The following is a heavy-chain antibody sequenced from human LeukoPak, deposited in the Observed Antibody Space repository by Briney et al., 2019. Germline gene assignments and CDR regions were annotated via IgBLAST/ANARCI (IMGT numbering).Heavy chain of an antibody. Sequence: PGGSLRLSCAASGFTFSTYWTSWVRQAPGKGLEWVANIKQDGSEKNYLDSVKGRFTISRDNAKNSVFLQMNSLRAEDTAVYYCARGGFWYGYWGQGTLVTVSS. CDR3: ARGGFWYGY. J-gene: IGHJ4*02. V-gene: IGHV3-7*01. D-gene: IGHD6-13*01. CDR1: GFTFSTYW. CDR2: IKQDGSEK.